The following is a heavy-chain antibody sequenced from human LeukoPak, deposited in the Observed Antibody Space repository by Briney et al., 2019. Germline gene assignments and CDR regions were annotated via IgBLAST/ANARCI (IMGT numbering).Heavy chain of an antibody. J-gene: IGHJ4*02. D-gene: IGHD5-18*01. CDR2: INSDGSST. V-gene: IGHV3-74*01. CDR3: ARGGGYSYGLFDY. Sequence: GGSLRLSCAASGFTFSSYWMHWVRQAPGKGLVWVSRINSDGSSTSYTDSVKGRFTISRDNAKNTLYLQMNSLRAEDTAVYYCARGGGYSYGLFDYWGQGTLVTVSS. CDR1: GFTFSSYW.